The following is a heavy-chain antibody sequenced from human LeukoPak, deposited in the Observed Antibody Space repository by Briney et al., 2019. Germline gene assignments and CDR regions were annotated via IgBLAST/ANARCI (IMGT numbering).Heavy chain of an antibody. D-gene: IGHD5-12*01. J-gene: IGHJ4*02. Sequence: GGSLRLSCAASGFTFRTYEMNWVRQAPGMGLEWVSYISSSGSTKYYADFVKGRFTISRDNAKNSLFLQMNSLRAEDTAVYYCARDWDSGYDTYYFDYWGQGTLVTVSS. CDR2: ISSSGSTK. CDR1: GFTFRTYE. V-gene: IGHV3-48*03. CDR3: ARDWDSGYDTYYFDY.